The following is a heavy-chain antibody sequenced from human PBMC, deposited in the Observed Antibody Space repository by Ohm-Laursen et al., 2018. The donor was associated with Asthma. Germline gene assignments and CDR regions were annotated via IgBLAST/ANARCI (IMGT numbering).Heavy chain of an antibody. D-gene: IGHD5-12*01. J-gene: IGHJ3*02. V-gene: IGHV1-69*13. CDR3: AIRRYASTWSFDI. Sequence: SVKVSCKASGGTFSSYAISWVRQAPGQGLEWMGGIIPIFGTANYAQKFQGRVTITADESTSTAYMELSSLRSEDTAVYYCAIRRYASTWSFDIWGQGTMVTVSS. CDR2: IIPIFGTA. CDR1: GGTFSSYA.